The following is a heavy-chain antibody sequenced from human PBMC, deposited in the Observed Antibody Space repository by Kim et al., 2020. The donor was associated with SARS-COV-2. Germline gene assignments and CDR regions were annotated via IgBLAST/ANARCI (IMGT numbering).Heavy chain of an antibody. J-gene: IGHJ3*02. Sequence: SETLSLTCTVSGGSISSYYWSWIRQPPGKGLEWIGYIYYSGSTNYNPSLKSRVTISVDTSKNQFSLKLSSVTAADTAVYYCARDSLLDIWGQGTMVTVSS. CDR2: IYYSGST. V-gene: IGHV4-59*13. CDR3: ARDSLLDI. CDR1: GGSISSYY.